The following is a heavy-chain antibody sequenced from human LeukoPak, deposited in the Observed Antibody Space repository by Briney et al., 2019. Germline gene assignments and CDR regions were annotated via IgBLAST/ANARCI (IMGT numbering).Heavy chain of an antibody. V-gene: IGHV3-30*18. Sequence: GGSLRLSCAASGFTFSSYWMHWVRQAPGKGLEWVAVISYDGSHKYHADSVKGRFTISRDNSKNTLSLQMNSLRAEDTAVYYCAKGRMVNYYYYYGMDAWGQGTTVTVSS. CDR3: AKGRMVNYYYYYGMDA. CDR2: ISYDGSHK. J-gene: IGHJ6*02. D-gene: IGHD3-10*01. CDR1: GFTFSSYW.